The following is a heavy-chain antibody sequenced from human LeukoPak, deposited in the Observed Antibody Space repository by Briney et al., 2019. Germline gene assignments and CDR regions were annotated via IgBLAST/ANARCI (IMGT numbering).Heavy chain of an antibody. CDR2: IYYSGST. CDR1: GGSISSGDYY. Sequence: SETLSLTCTVSGGSISSGDYYWSWIRQPPRKGLEWIGYIYYSGSTYYNPSLKSRVTISVDTSKNQFSLKLSSVTAADTAVYYCARASRDYYGSGSYFDVFDYWGQGTLVTVSS. CDR3: ARASRDYYGSGSYFDVFDY. J-gene: IGHJ4*02. V-gene: IGHV4-30-4*08. D-gene: IGHD3-10*01.